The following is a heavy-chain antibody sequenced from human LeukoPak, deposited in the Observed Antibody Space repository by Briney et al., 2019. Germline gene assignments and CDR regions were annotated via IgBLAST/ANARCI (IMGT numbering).Heavy chain of an antibody. V-gene: IGHV3-23*01. CDR2: ISGSGGST. J-gene: IGHJ4*02. CDR3: AKDPPGSSGWFDY. Sequence: GGSLRLSCAASGFTFSSYAMSWVRQAPGKGLEWVSAISGSGGSTYYADSVKGRFTISRDNSKNTLYMQMNSLRAEDTAAYYCAKDPPGSSGWFDYWGQGTLVTVSS. CDR1: GFTFSSYA. D-gene: IGHD6-19*01.